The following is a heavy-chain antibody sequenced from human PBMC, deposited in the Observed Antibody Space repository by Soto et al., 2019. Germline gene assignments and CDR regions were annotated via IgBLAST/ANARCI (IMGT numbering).Heavy chain of an antibody. CDR2: MNPNSGNT. CDR3: SSFSGDQPFDY. D-gene: IGHD4-17*01. V-gene: IGHV1-8*01. J-gene: IGHJ4*02. CDR1: GYTFTSYD. Sequence: QVQLVQSGTEVKQPGAAVKVSCTASGYTFTSYDINWVRQATGQGLEWMGWMNPNSGNTGYAQKFQGRVTMTRNTSISTAYMELSSLRSEDTAVYYSSSFSGDQPFDYCGQGTLVTVSS.